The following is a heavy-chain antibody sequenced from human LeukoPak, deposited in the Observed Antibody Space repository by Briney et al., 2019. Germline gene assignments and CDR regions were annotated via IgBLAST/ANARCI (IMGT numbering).Heavy chain of an antibody. CDR3: AKGPRAGPYSGSYYAFNI. V-gene: IGHV3-23*01. CDR1: GFTFSSYA. D-gene: IGHD1-26*01. Sequence: VRSGGSLRLSCAASGFTFSSYAMSWVRQAPGKGLEWVSAISGSGDNTYYADSVKGRFTSSRDNSKNTLYLQMSSLTAEDAAVYYCAKGPRAGPYSGSYYAFNIWGQGTVVTVSS. J-gene: IGHJ3*02. CDR2: ISGSGDNT.